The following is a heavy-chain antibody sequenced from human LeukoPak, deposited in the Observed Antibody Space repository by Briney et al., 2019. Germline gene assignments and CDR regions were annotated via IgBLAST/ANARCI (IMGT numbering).Heavy chain of an antibody. CDR2: ITGSDDKT. CDR3: AKGPQLYSGYHPDY. Sequence: GGSLTLSCAASGFTFSGSAMTWVRQAPGKGLQWVSTITGSDDKTYYADSVKGRFTISRDFSKNMLHLHMNSLRVEDTAIYYCAKGPQLYSGYHPDYWGQGTLVTVSS. D-gene: IGHD5-12*01. V-gene: IGHV3-23*01. J-gene: IGHJ4*02. CDR1: GFTFSGSA.